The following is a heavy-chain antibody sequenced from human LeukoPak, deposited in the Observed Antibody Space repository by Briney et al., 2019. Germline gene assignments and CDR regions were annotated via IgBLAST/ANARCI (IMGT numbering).Heavy chain of an antibody. CDR3: ASGHSSSWYLSHYYYYGMDV. CDR1: GFTFSTYW. Sequence: GGSLRLSCAASGFTFSTYWMSWVRQAPGKGLEWVANIKEDGSEENYVDSVKGRFTISRDNAKNSLYLQMNSLRAEDTAVYYCASGHSSSWYLSHYYYYGMDVWGQGTTVTVSS. J-gene: IGHJ6*02. CDR2: IKEDGSEE. V-gene: IGHV3-7*01. D-gene: IGHD6-13*01.